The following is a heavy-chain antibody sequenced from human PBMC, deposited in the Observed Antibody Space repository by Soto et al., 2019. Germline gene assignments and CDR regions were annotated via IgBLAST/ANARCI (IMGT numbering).Heavy chain of an antibody. Sequence: ASVKVSCKASGYTFTGYYMHWVRQAPGQGLEWMGWTDPNSGGTNYAQKFQGRVTMTRDTSISTAYMELSRLRSDDTAVYYCASSDSSWGRFDPWGQGTLVTVSS. V-gene: IGHV1-2*02. D-gene: IGHD6-13*01. CDR2: TDPNSGGT. CDR3: ASSDSSWGRFDP. J-gene: IGHJ5*02. CDR1: GYTFTGYY.